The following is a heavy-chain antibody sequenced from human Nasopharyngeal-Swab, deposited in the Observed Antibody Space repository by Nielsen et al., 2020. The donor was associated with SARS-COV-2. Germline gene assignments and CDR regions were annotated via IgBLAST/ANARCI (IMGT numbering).Heavy chain of an antibody. Sequence: GESLKISCAASGFIFGSSWLYWVRQVPGKGLMWVSRISPDGGRADYADSVLGRFTFSRDNAKNTVHLQMNSLRPEDTAVYFCVRAYLYGGPSFWGQGALVTVSS. CDR1: GFIFGSSW. CDR3: VRAYLYGGPSF. V-gene: IGHV3-74*01. D-gene: IGHD4-23*01. CDR2: ISPDGGRA. J-gene: IGHJ4*02.